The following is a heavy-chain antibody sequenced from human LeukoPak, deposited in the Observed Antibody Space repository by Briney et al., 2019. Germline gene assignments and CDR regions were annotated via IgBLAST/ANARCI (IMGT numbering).Heavy chain of an antibody. CDR1: GFTFDDYA. CDR3: AKDRGGPFVAAAGPFDY. Sequence: SLRLSCAASGFTFDDYAMHWVRQAPGKGLEWVSGISWNSGSIGYADSVKGRFTISRDNVKNSLYLQMNSLRAEDTALYYCAKDRGGPFVAAAGPFDYWGQGTLVTVSS. V-gene: IGHV3-9*01. D-gene: IGHD6-13*01. J-gene: IGHJ4*02. CDR2: ISWNSGSI.